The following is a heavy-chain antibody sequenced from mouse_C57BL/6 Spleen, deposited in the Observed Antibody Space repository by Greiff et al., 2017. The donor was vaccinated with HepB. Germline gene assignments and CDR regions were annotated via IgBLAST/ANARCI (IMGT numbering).Heavy chain of an antibody. CDR3: ARRAGQGYYFDY. J-gene: IGHJ2*01. Sequence: EVKLMESGPGLVKPSQSLSLTCSVTGYSITSGYYWNWIRQFPGNQLEWMGYISYDGSNNYNPSLKNRISITRDTSKNQFFLKLNSVTTEDTATYYCARRAGQGYYFDYWGQGTTLTVSS. V-gene: IGHV3-6*01. D-gene: IGHD4-1*01. CDR2: ISYDGSN. CDR1: GYSITSGYY.